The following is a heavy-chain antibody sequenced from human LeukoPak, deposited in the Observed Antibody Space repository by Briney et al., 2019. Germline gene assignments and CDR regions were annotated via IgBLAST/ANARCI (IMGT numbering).Heavy chain of an antibody. V-gene: IGHV3-23*01. CDR2: ISGSGGST. CDR1: RLTLSSYS. CDR3: AKDSPDTAMGYYYYYGMDV. D-gene: IGHD5-18*01. Sequence: GGSLTLSCAVSRLTLSSYSMRWVRPAPEGVLEWVLAISGSGGSTYYADFVKGRFTISRDNSKNTLYMQTDSLRAEDTAVYYWAKDSPDTAMGYYYYYGMDVWGQGTTVTVSS. J-gene: IGHJ6*02.